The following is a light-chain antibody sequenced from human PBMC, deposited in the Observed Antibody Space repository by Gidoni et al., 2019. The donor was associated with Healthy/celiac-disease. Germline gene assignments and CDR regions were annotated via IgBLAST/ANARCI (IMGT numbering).Light chain of an antibody. CDR3: QQYGSSPVT. V-gene: IGKV3-20*01. Sequence: EIVLTQSPGTLSLSPGERAPLSCRASQSVSSSYLAWYQQKPGQAPRLLIYGASSRATGIPDRFSGSGSGTDFTLTISRLEPEDFAVYYCQQYGSSPVTFGQGTKVEIK. CDR1: QSVSSSY. J-gene: IGKJ1*01. CDR2: GAS.